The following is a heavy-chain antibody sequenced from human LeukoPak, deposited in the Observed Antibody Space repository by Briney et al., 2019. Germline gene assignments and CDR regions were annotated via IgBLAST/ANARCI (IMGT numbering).Heavy chain of an antibody. Sequence: GGTLRLSCAASGFTFSSYGMSWVRQAPGKGLEWVSAISGSGGSTYYADSVKGRFTISRDNSKNTLYLQMNSLRAEDTAVYYCAKDRKATSVRAYWGQGTLVTVSS. CDR2: ISGSGGST. V-gene: IGHV3-23*01. CDR1: GFTFSSYG. D-gene: IGHD5-12*01. J-gene: IGHJ4*02. CDR3: AKDRKATSVRAY.